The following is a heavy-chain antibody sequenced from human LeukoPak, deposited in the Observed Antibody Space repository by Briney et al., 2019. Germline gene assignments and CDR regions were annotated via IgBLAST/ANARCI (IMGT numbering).Heavy chain of an antibody. CDR2: INPNSGGT. Sequence: ASVKVSCKASGYTFSSYDINWVRQATGQGLEWMGRINPNSGGTYYAQKFQGRVTMTRDTSISTAYMELSRLRSDDTAVYYCASKGYTVGATLSGAFDIWGQGTMVTVSS. CDR3: ASKGYTVGATLSGAFDI. J-gene: IGHJ3*02. CDR1: GYTFSSYD. D-gene: IGHD1-26*01. V-gene: IGHV1-2*06.